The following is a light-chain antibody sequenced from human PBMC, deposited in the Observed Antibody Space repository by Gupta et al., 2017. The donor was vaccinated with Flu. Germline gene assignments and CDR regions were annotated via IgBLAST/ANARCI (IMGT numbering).Light chain of an antibody. V-gene: IGKV3-20*01. CDR3: QQYGSSPAYS. CDR2: AAS. CDR1: QTVAGSF. J-gene: IGKJ2*01. Sequence: EIVLTQSPRSLSLSPGESATLSCRASQTVAGSFLAWYQQQPGQAPRLLISAASTRAAGIPDRFSGSGSGTDFTLTISRLEPEDFAVYYCQQYGSSPAYSFGQGTKLE.